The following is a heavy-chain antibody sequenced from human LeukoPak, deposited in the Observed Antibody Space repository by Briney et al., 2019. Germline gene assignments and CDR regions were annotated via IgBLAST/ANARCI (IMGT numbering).Heavy chain of an antibody. V-gene: IGHV4-59*08. CDR2: IYSSGST. CDR3: ARHPPGSSSWFFDY. D-gene: IGHD6-13*01. Sequence: SETLSLTCTVSGGSMRNYYWSWIRQPPGKGLEWIGYIYSSGSTNYNPSLKSRVTISVDTSKNQFSLKLSSVTAADTAVYYCARHPPGSSSWFFDYWGQGTLVTVSS. CDR1: GGSMRNYY. J-gene: IGHJ4*02.